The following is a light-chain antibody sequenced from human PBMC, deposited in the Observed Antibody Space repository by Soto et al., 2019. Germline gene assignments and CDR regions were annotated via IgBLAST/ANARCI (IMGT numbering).Light chain of an antibody. CDR1: SSDVGGYNY. J-gene: IGLJ1*01. CDR2: EVY. CDR3: SSYVGTNSYV. Sequence: QSVLTQPPSASGSPGQSVTISCTGTSSDVGGYNYVSWYQHHPGKAPKLIIYEVYKRPSGVPDRFSGSKSGHTAALTVSGLQAEDEADYYCSSYVGTNSYVFGTGTKVTVL. V-gene: IGLV2-8*01.